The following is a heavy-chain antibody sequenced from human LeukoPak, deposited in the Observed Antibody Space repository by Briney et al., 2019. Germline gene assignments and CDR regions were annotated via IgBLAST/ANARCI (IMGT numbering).Heavy chain of an antibody. J-gene: IGHJ6*03. V-gene: IGHV3-64*01. CDR3: ARDGGSSVSYYYYIDV. CDR1: GFTSSNYH. D-gene: IGHD6-6*01. Sequence: GGSLRLSCAASGFTSSNYHMHWVRQAPGKGLEYVSAISSNGGSTYYANSVKGRFTISRDNSKNTLYLQMGSMRVEDMAVYYCARDGGSSVSYYYYIDVWGKGTPVTVSS. CDR2: ISSNGGST.